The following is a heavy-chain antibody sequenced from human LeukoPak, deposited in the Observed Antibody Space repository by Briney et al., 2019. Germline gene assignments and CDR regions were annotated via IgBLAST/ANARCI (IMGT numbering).Heavy chain of an antibody. J-gene: IGHJ4*02. CDR1: GYTFTSYG. V-gene: IGHV1-18*01. Sequence: ASVKVSCKASGYTFTSYGISWVRQGPGQGLEWMGWISAYNGNTNYAQKLQGRVTMTTDTSTSTAYMELRSLRSDDTAVYYCARDSSSWYYRPIDYWGQGTLVTVSS. CDR3: ARDSSSWYYRPIDY. D-gene: IGHD6-13*01. CDR2: ISAYNGNT.